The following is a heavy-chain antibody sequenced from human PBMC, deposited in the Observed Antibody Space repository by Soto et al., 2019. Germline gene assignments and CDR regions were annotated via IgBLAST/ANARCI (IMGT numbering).Heavy chain of an antibody. CDR2: INHSGST. CDR3: ARGGIAAAGTDY. D-gene: IGHD6-13*01. Sequence: QVQLQQWGAGLLKPSETLSLTCAVYGGSFSGYYWSWIRQPPGKGLEWIGEINHSGSTNYNPSLKSRVTISVDTSKNQFSLKLSSVTAADTAVYYCARGGIAAAGTDYWGQGTLVTVSS. CDR1: GGSFSGYY. J-gene: IGHJ4*02. V-gene: IGHV4-34*01.